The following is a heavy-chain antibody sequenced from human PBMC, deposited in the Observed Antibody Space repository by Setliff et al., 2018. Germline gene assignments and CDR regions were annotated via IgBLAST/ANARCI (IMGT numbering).Heavy chain of an antibody. V-gene: IGHV1-3*01. Sequence: ASVKVSCKASGYSFTSYGIHWVRQAPGQSLEWMAWIHAGDGSTKCSQRFQDRVSITRDTSATTAYMELYSLRSEDTAVYYCARDSGYYRYYFDYWGQGTLVTVSS. CDR1: GYSFTSYG. D-gene: IGHD3-22*01. CDR3: ARDSGYYRYYFDY. CDR2: IHAGDGST. J-gene: IGHJ4*02.